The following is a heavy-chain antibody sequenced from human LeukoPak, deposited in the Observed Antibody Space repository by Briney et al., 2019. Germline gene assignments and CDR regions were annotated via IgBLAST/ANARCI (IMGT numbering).Heavy chain of an antibody. J-gene: IGHJ4*02. D-gene: IGHD1-26*01. V-gene: IGHV4-59*08. CDR1: GGSISSYY. Sequence: SETLSLTCTVSGGSISSYYWSWIRQPPGKGLEWIGYTYYSGSTNYNPSLKSRVTISVDTSKNQFSLKLSSVTAADTAVYYCARHGSYDTFDYWGQGTLVTVSS. CDR2: TYYSGST. CDR3: ARHGSYDTFDY.